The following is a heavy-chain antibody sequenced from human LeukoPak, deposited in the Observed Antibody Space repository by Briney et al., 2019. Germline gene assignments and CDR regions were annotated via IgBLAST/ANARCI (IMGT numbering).Heavy chain of an antibody. CDR1: GFTFSSYA. J-gene: IGHJ5*02. V-gene: IGHV3-30*04. CDR3: ARASYYYEVIGWFDP. D-gene: IGHD3-22*01. CDR2: ISYDESNT. Sequence: GSLRLSCAASGFTFSSYAMHWVRQAPGKGLEWVALISYDESNTFYADSVKGRFTISRDNSKNTLYLQMNSLRAEDTAVYYCARASYYYEVIGWFDPWGQGTLVTVSS.